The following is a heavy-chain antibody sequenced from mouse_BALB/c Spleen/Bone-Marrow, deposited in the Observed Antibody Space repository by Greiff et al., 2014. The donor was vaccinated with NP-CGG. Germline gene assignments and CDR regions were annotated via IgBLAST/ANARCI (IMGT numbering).Heavy chain of an antibody. J-gene: IGHJ1*01. CDR3: ARVYLWYFDV. Sequence: VKLMESGPGLVAPSQSLSITCTVSGFSLTSYGVHWVRQPPGKGLEWLGVIWAGGSTNYNSALMSRLSINKDNSKSQVFLKMNSLQTEDTAMYYCARVYLWYFDVWGAGTTVTVSS. CDR1: GFSLTSYG. D-gene: IGHD2-3*01. CDR2: IWAGGST. V-gene: IGHV2-9*02.